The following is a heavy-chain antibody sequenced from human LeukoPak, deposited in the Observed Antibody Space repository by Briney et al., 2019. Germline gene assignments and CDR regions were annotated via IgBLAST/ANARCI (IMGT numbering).Heavy chain of an antibody. Sequence: TGESLKISCKGSGYTYTKSWIAWVRQMPGKGLELMGIIYPVDSETRYRPSSEGQVTISVDKSISTVYLQWSSRKASATAMYYCARQGCITTSWHTIHYWGQGTLVTVPS. CDR3: ARQGCITTSWHTIHY. D-gene: IGHD2-8*01. CDR1: GYTYTKSW. V-gene: IGHV5-51*01. J-gene: IGHJ4*02. CDR2: IYPVDSET.